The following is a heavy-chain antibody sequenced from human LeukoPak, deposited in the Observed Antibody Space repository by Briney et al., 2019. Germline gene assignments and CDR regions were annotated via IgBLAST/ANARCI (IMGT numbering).Heavy chain of an antibody. CDR1: GFTFDDYA. Sequence: GGSLRLSCAASGFTFDDYAMHWVRQAPGKGLEWVSGISWNSGSIGYADSVKGRFTISRDNAKNSLYLQMNSLRAEDTAVYYCARLLLSKDFDYWGQGTLVTVSS. D-gene: IGHD3-10*01. CDR2: ISWNSGSI. V-gene: IGHV3-9*01. CDR3: ARLLLSKDFDY. J-gene: IGHJ4*02.